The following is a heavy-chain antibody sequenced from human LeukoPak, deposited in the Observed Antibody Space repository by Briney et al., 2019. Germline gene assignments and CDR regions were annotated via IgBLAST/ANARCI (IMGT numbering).Heavy chain of an antibody. D-gene: IGHD3-22*01. Sequence: SVKVSCKASGGTFSSYAISWVRQAPGQGLEWMGGIIPIFGTANYAQKFQGRVTMTRTTSISTAYMELSSLRSEDTAVYYCATRHYYDSSGYLGLYAFDIWGQGTMVTASS. CDR2: IIPIFGTA. V-gene: IGHV1-69*05. CDR1: GGTFSSYA. J-gene: IGHJ3*02. CDR3: ATRHYYDSSGYLGLYAFDI.